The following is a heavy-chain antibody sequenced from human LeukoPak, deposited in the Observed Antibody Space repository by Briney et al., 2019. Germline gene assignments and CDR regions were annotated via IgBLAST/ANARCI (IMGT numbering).Heavy chain of an antibody. Sequence: SETLSLTCTVSGGSISSYYWSWIRQSPGKGLGWIGYIYYSGSTTYNPSLTSRVTISVDTSKNQFSLKLSSVTAADTAVYYCARGHGRNFDYWGQGILVTVSS. D-gene: IGHD4-17*01. V-gene: IGHV4-59*01. CDR1: GGSISSYY. J-gene: IGHJ4*02. CDR2: IYYSGST. CDR3: ARGHGRNFDY.